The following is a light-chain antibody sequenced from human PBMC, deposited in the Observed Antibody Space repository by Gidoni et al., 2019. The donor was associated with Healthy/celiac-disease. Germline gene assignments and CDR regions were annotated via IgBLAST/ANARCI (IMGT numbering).Light chain of an antibody. CDR3: QQLNSYPLT. CDR2: AAS. V-gene: IGKV1-9*01. J-gene: IGKJ4*01. Sequence: DILLTQSPSFLSASVGDRVTITCRASQGISSYLAWYQQKPGKAPKLLIYAASTLQSWVPSRFSGSGSGTEFTLTISSLQPEDFATYYCQQLNSYPLTFGGXTKVEIK. CDR1: QGISSY.